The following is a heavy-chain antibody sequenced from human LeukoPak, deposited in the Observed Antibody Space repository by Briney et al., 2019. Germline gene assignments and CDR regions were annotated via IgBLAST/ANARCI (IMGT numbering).Heavy chain of an antibody. Sequence: ASVKVSCKASGYTFTVYYMHWVRQAPGQGLEWMGWINPNSGGTNYAQKFQGRVTMTRDTSISTAYMELSRLRSDDTAVYYCARAPIVGATPFDYWGQGTLVTVSS. CDR1: GYTFTVYY. J-gene: IGHJ4*02. D-gene: IGHD1-26*01. CDR3: ARAPIVGATPFDY. CDR2: INPNSGGT. V-gene: IGHV1-2*02.